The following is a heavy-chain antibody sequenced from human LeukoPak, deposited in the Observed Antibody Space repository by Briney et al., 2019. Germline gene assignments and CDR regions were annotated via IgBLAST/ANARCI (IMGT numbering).Heavy chain of an antibody. CDR2: IYYSGNT. CDR3: ARHSGLRSPFDP. J-gene: IGHJ5*02. V-gene: IGHV4-39*01. CDR1: GGSISSSSYY. D-gene: IGHD3-3*01. Sequence: SETLSLTCTVSGGSISSSSYYWGWIRQPPGKGLEWIGNIYYSGNTYYNPSLKSRVTISVDTSKNQFSLKLSSVTAADTAVYYCARHSGLRSPFDPWGQGTLVTVSS.